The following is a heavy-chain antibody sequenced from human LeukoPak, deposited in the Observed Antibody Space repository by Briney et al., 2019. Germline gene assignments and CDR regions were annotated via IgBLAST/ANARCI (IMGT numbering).Heavy chain of an antibody. D-gene: IGHD4-17*01. CDR1: GFTFSSYS. CDR3: ARDNYGDWNYFDY. J-gene: IGHJ4*02. Sequence: GGSLRLSCAASGFTFSSYSMNWVRQAPGKGLEWVSSISSSSSYIYYADSVKGRFTISRDNAKNSVYLQMNSLRAEDTAVYYCARDNYGDWNYFDYWGQGTLVTVSS. V-gene: IGHV3-21*01. CDR2: ISSSSSYI.